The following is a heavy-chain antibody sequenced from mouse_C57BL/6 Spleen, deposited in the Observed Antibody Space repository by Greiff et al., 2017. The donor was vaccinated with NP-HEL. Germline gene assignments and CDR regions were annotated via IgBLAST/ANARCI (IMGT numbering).Heavy chain of an antibody. V-gene: IGHV1-15*01. CDR1: GYTFTDYE. CDR2: IDPETGGT. Sequence: QVHVKQSGAELVRPGASVTLSCKASGYTFTDYEMHWVKQTPVHGLEWIGAIDPETGGTAYNQKFKGKAILTADKSSSTAYMELRSLTSEDSAVYYCTRWLLRYAMDYWGQGTSVTVSS. D-gene: IGHD2-3*01. CDR3: TRWLLRYAMDY. J-gene: IGHJ4*01.